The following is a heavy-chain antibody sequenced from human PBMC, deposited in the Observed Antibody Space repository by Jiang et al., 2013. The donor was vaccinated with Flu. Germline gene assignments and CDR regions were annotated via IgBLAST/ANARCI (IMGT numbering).Heavy chain of an antibody. V-gene: IGHV1-46*01. Sequence: QSGAEVKKPGASVTVACKASGYTFTDNYFHWVRQAPGQGLEWMAVINPRDGRTAYAQQFQARVTLTCDTSTNTAYMELRSLGSEDTAIYYCAREIGVFRDEYYDFWSGYLDYWGQGTLVTVSS. CDR2: INPRDGRT. CDR1: GYTFTDNY. CDR3: AREIGVFRDEYYDFWSGYLDY. J-gene: IGHJ4*02. D-gene: IGHD3-3*01.